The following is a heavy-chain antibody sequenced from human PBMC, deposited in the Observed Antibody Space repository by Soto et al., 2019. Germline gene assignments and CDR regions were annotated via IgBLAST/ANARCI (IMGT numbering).Heavy chain of an antibody. D-gene: IGHD5-18*01. Sequence: SETLSLTCAVSGGSISSSNWWSWVRQPPGKGLEWVGYMYNSGSANYNPSLKSRVTISVDMSQNQFSLKLTSVTAADTAVYYCARHGAIYSNSWYDFDYWGQGTLVTVSS. J-gene: IGHJ4*02. V-gene: IGHV4-4*02. CDR3: ARHGAIYSNSWYDFDY. CDR1: GGSISSSNW. CDR2: MYNSGSA.